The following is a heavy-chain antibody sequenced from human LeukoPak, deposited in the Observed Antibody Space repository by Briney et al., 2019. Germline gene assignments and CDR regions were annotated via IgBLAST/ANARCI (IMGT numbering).Heavy chain of an antibody. CDR1: GFTFSSYA. Sequence: GGSLRLSCAASGFTFSSYAMSWVRQAPGKGLEWVSAISGSGGSTYYADSVKGRFTISRDNSKNTLYQQMNSLRAEDTAVYYCAKPISSSWYYFVYWGQGTLVTVSS. CDR3: AKPISSSWYYFVY. V-gene: IGHV3-23*01. J-gene: IGHJ4*02. CDR2: ISGSGGST. D-gene: IGHD6-13*01.